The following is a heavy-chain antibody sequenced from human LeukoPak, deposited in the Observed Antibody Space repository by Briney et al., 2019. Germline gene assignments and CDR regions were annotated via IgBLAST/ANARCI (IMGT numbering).Heavy chain of an antibody. CDR1: GFTFSDYY. J-gene: IGHJ4*02. CDR3: ARGQVAGTFVDY. CDR2: ISSSGSTI. V-gene: IGHV3-11*04. Sequence: PGGALRLSCAASGFTFSDYYMSWIRQAPGKGLEGVSYISSSGSTIYYADSVKGRFTISRDNAKNSLYLQMNSLRAEDTAVYYCARGQVAGTFVDYWGQGTLVTVSS. D-gene: IGHD6-19*01.